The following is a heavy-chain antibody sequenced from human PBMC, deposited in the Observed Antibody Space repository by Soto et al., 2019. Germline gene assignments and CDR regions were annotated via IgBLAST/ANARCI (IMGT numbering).Heavy chain of an antibody. V-gene: IGHV3-13*01. J-gene: IGHJ4*02. D-gene: IGHD4-4*01. Sequence: GGSLRLSCAASGFTFSSYDMHWVRQATGKGLEWVSAIGTAGDTYYPGSVKGRFTISRENAKNSLYLQMNSLRAGDTAVYYCARGNGPTTSREVTTWFTPAHWGQGTLVTVSS. CDR1: GFTFSSYD. CDR3: ARGNGPTTSREVTTWFTPAH. CDR2: IGTAGDT.